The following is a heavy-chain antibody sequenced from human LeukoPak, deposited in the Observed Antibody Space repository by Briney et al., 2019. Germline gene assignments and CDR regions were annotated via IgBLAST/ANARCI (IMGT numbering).Heavy chain of an antibody. J-gene: IGHJ6*02. CDR2: INIDGTEE. CDR1: KFTFSNYW. Sequence: GGSLRLSCAASKFTFSNYWMSWVRQPPGKGPEWVANINIDGTEEHYVDSVKGRFTVSRDNAKNSLFLQMNSLRVEDTAVYYCATYVNWVAGDVWGQGTSVSVSS. D-gene: IGHD1-1*01. V-gene: IGHV3-7*01. CDR3: ATYVNWVAGDV.